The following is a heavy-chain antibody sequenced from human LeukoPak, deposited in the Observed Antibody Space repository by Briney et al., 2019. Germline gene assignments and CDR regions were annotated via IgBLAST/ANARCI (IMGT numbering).Heavy chain of an antibody. Sequence: PGGSLRLSCAASGFTVSSDYMSWVRQTPGKGLAWVSVLYSGGNTYYADPVRGGFTISRENSKNMLCLQMNSLRAEDTAVFYCVRVGRGDTYGYVDYCRQGTLVTASS. D-gene: IGHD5-18*01. CDR3: VRVGRGDTYGYVDY. CDR2: LYSGGNT. V-gene: IGHV3-66*01. CDR1: GFTVSSDY. J-gene: IGHJ4*01.